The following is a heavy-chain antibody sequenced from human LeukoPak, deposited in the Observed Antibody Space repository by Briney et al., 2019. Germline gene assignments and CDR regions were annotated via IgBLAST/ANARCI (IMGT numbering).Heavy chain of an antibody. V-gene: IGHV3-74*01. CDR2: LISYGRST. D-gene: IGHD3-9*01. Sequence: PGGSLRLSCAASGFSFYSYWKHWVRPAPGKRLGLVSRLISYGRSTTYADSVKGRFTVSRDNANNTLYLQMNSLRAEDTAVYYCARDQRSYDILTGYSKGWWFDPWGQGTLVTVSS. CDR1: GFSFYSYW. CDR3: ARDQRSYDILTGYSKGWWFDP. J-gene: IGHJ5*02.